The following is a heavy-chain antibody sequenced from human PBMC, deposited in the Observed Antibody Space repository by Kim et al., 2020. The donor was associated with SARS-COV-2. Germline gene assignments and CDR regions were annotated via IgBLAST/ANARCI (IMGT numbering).Heavy chain of an antibody. CDR1: GFTFSSYG. D-gene: IGHD6-13*01. V-gene: IGHV3-30*18. CDR2: ISYDGSNK. J-gene: IGHJ4*02. CDR3: AKDGQLDY. Sequence: GGSLRLSCAASGFTFSSYGMHWVRQAPGKGLEWVAVISYDGSNKYYADSVKGRFTISRDNSKNTLYLQMNSLRAEDTAVYYCAKDGQLDYWFQGTLVTVSP.